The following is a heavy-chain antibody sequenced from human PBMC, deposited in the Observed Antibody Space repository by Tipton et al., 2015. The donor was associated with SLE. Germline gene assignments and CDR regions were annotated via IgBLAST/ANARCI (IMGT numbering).Heavy chain of an antibody. J-gene: IGHJ4*02. D-gene: IGHD3-10*01. CDR3: ARAGEGVFDY. CDR1: GGSISSSSYY. Sequence: TLSLTCTVSGGSISSSSYYWSWIRQPAGKGLEWIGRIYTSGSTNYNPSLKSRVTISVDTSKNQFSLKLSSVTAADTAVYYCARAGEGVFDYWGQGTLVTVSS. V-gene: IGHV4-61*02. CDR2: IYTSGST.